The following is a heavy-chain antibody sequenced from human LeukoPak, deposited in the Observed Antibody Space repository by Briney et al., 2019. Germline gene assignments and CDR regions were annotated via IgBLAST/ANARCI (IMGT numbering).Heavy chain of an antibody. CDR2: IDSDGSTT. J-gene: IGHJ6*02. CDR3: ARGRYYDMDV. CDR1: GFTFSTYW. V-gene: IGHV3-74*01. Sequence: GESLRLSCAASGFTFSTYWMHWVRQAPGKGLVWVSRIDSDGSTTTYADSVKGRFTISRDNAKDTLFLQMNSLRAEDTAVYFCARGRYYDMDVWGQGTTVTVSS.